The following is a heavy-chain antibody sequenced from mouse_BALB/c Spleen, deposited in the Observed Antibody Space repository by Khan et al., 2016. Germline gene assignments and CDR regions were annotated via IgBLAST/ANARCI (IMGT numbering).Heavy chain of an antibody. CDR3: ARSLLRVRTDY. J-gene: IGHJ2*01. CDR1: GYTFTDYY. V-gene: IGHV1-77*01. D-gene: IGHD1-2*01. CDR2: IFPGSGST. Sequence: QVQLQQSGTELPRPGASVKLSCKASGYTFTDYYLHWVKQRTGQGLEWIGEIFPGSGSTYYNEKFKGKASLTADTSSSTAYMQLSSLTSEDSAVYFCARSLLRVRTDYWGQGTTLTVSS.